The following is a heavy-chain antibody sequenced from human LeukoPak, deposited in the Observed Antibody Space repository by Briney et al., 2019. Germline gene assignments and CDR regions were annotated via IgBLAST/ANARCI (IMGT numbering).Heavy chain of an antibody. CDR3: VRHKFDSPPYYFDY. CDR2: IYYSGSY. J-gene: IGHJ4*02. V-gene: IGHV4-39*01. D-gene: IGHD3-9*01. Sequence: SETLSLTCTVSGGSISSSTYYWIWIRQPPGKGLKWIGSIYYSGSYYYNPSLKSRVTISVDTSKNQFSLKLTSVTDADTAVYYCVRHKFDSPPYYFDYWGQGTLVTVSS. CDR1: GGSISSSTYY.